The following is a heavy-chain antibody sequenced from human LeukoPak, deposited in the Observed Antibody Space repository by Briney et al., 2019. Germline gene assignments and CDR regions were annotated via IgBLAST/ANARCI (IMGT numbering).Heavy chain of an antibody. CDR1: GGSFSSYY. D-gene: IGHD4-23*01. Sequence: SETLSLTCAVSGGSFSSYYWSWIRQPPGKGLEWIGGIYTSGSTNYNPSLKSRATMSVDTSKNQFSLKLSSVTAADAAVYYCARDRVVRARAGGYYNYMDVWGKGTTVTVSS. CDR3: ARDRVVRARAGGYYNYMDV. J-gene: IGHJ6*03. V-gene: IGHV4-4*07. CDR2: IYTSGST.